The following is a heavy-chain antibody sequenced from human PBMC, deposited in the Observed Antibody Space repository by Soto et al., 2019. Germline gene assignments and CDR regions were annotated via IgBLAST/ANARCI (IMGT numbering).Heavy chain of an antibody. CDR3: AKSGAAAGTGYNWFDP. CDR1: GGSIGSFY. V-gene: IGHV4-59*03. CDR2: IYYSGST. J-gene: IGHJ5*02. Sequence: SETLSLTCTVSGGSIGSFYLSWIRQPPGKGLEWIGYIYYSGSTNYNPSLKSRVTISVDTSKNQFSLNLISVTAADTAVYYCAKSGAAAGTGYNWFDPWGQGTLVTVSS. D-gene: IGHD6-13*01.